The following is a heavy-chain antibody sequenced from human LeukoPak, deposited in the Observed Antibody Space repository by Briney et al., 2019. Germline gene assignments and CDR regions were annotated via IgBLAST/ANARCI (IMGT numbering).Heavy chain of an antibody. D-gene: IGHD4/OR15-4a*01. CDR2: IYYSGST. Sequence: PSETLSLTCTVSGGSISGYYWSWLRQPPGKGLEWIGYIYYSGSTNYNPSLKSRVTISVDTSKNQLSLKLSSVTAADTAVYYCARDKYGATDYFDCWGQGTLVPVSS. CDR1: GGSISGYY. V-gene: IGHV4-59*01. CDR3: ARDKYGATDYFDC. J-gene: IGHJ4*02.